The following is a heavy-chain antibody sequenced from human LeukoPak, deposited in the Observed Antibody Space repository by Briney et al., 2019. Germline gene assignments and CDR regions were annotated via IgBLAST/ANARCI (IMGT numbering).Heavy chain of an antibody. J-gene: IGHJ3*02. V-gene: IGHV3-23*01. D-gene: IGHD3-22*01. CDR3: ARDWYYYDSSGYYYPTDDAFDI. CDR1: GFTFSSYA. Sequence: PGGSLRLSCAASGFTFSSYAMSWVRQAPGKGLEWVSAISGSGGSTYYADSVKGRFTISRDNAKNSLYLQMNSLRAEDTAVYYCARDWYYYDSSGYYYPTDDAFDIWGQGTMVTVSS. CDR2: ISGSGGST.